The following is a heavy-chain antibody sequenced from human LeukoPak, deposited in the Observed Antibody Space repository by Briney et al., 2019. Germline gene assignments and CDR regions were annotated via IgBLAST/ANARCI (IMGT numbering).Heavy chain of an antibody. D-gene: IGHD4-23*01. CDR3: ARAAKSGNSRGWFDP. CDR2: INPSGGST. CDR1: GYTFTSCY. J-gene: IGHJ5*02. V-gene: IGHV1-46*01. Sequence: ASVKVSCKASGYTFTSCYMHWVRQAPGQGLEWMGIINPSGGSTSYAQKFQGRVTMTRDTSTSTVYMELSSLRSEDTAVYYCARAAKSGNSRGWFDPWGQGTLVTVSS.